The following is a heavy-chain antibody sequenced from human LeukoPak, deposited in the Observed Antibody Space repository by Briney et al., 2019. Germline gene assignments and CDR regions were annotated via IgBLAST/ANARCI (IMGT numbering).Heavy chain of an antibody. V-gene: IGHV3-21*01. D-gene: IGHD2-15*01. Sequence: GGSLRLSCAASGFTFSSYWMSWVRQAPGKGLEWVSSISSSSSYIYYADSVKGRFTISRDNAKNSLYLQMNSLRAEDTAVYYCARVVDYCSGGSCYQPYYYYYYMDVWGKGTTVTVSS. J-gene: IGHJ6*03. CDR2: ISSSSSYI. CDR1: GFTFSSYW. CDR3: ARVVDYCSGGSCYQPYYYYYYMDV.